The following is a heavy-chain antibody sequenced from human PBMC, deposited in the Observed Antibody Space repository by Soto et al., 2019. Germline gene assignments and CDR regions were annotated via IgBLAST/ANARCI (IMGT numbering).Heavy chain of an antibody. CDR1: GGSISSGGYY. V-gene: IGHV4-31*03. D-gene: IGHD3-16*01. J-gene: IGHJ4*02. CDR2: IYYSGST. Sequence: QVQLQESGPGLVKPSQTLSLTCTVSGGSISSGGYYWSWIRQHPGKGLGWIGYIYYSGSTYYNPSLKSRFTISVDTSKNQCSLKLSSVTAADTAVYYCARDGGTYLQPYYFDYWGQGTLVTVSS. CDR3: ARDGGTYLQPYYFDY.